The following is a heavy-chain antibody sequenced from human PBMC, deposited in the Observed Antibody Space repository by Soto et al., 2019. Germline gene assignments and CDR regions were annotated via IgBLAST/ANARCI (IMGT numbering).Heavy chain of an antibody. J-gene: IGHJ6*01. V-gene: IGHV3-21*06. D-gene: IGHD2-2*01. CDR1: GFSFGSYV. CDR2: ISTSSGSR. Sequence: EVQLADSGGGLVKPGESLTLSCAASGFSFGSYVMNWVRQAPGKGLEWVSSISTSSGSRYYADSVRGRFTISRDNAKNSVYLQMNSLRVDDTAVYYCARSSTSGDVW. CDR3: ARSSTSGDV.